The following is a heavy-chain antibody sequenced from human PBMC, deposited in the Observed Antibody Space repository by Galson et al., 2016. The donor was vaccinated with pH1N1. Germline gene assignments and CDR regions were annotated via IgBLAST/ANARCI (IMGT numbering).Heavy chain of an antibody. CDR1: GYSFTSYW. CDR3: ARLRGGITVVREVYFDL. J-gene: IGHJ4*02. V-gene: IGHV5-51*03. Sequence: QSGAEVKKPGESLKISCRGSGYSFTSYWIAWVRQKPGKGLEWMGIVYPGDSDTRYSPSFRGLFTLSADNSIGTAYLQWSSLEASDTAIYYCARLRGGITVVREVYFDLWGQGTLVSVAS. CDR2: VYPGDSDT. D-gene: IGHD3-10*01.